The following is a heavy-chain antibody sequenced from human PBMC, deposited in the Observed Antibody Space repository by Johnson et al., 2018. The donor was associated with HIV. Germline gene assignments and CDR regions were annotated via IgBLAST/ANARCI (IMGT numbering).Heavy chain of an antibody. CDR3: ARDSKWEKAFDI. Sequence: VQLVESGGGVVQPGRSLRLSCAASGFTFSTSGMHWVRQAPGKGLEWVAVISYDGSNKYYVDSVKGRFTISRDNSKNTLYLQMNSLRAVDTAVYYCARDSKWEKAFDIWGQGTMVTVSS. CDR1: GFTFSTSG. CDR2: ISYDGSNK. J-gene: IGHJ3*02. D-gene: IGHD1-26*01. V-gene: IGHV3-30*03.